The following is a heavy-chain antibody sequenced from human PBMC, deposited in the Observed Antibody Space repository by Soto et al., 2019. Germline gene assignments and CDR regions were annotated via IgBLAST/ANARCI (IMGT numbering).Heavy chain of an antibody. Sequence: QVQLVESGGGVVQPGKSLRLSCAASGFIFSNYGMHWVRQAPGKGLEWVALISFDGKNRNYADSVKGRFTIYRDNHKNTPYLEMNSLRPEDTAFYYCAKRGGVVGGSEHPFFEYWGQGTLVTVSS. D-gene: IGHD2-15*01. CDR3: AKRGGVVGGSEHPFFEY. CDR2: ISFDGKNR. V-gene: IGHV3-30*18. J-gene: IGHJ4*02. CDR1: GFIFSNYG.